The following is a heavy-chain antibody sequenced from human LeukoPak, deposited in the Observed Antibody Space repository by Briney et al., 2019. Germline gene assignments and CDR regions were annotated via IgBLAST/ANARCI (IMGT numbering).Heavy chain of an antibody. V-gene: IGHV3-53*01. J-gene: IGHJ4*02. D-gene: IGHD4-11*01. CDR3: ARVVDHDYSDYYLDY. Sequence: GGSLRLSCAASGFTDSRSDMSWVRQAPGKGLECVSIIYNSGSTFHADSVKGRFTISRDNSKNTLYLQMNSLRAEDAAEYYCARVVDHDYSDYYLDYWGQGTLVTVSS. CDR2: IYNSGST. CDR1: GFTDSRSD.